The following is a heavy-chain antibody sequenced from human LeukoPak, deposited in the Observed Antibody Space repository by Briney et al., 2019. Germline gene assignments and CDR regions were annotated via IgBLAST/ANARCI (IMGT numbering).Heavy chain of an antibody. D-gene: IGHD2/OR15-2a*01. V-gene: IGHV4-59*08. CDR1: GGSIIGRW. J-gene: IGHJ4*02. CDR3: ARRNTADASIDF. CDR2: IFYNGAI. Sequence: SETLSLTCTVSGGSIIGRWWSWVRQPPGKGLEWIGDIFYNGAINDNSPLKGRLTMSLVTSKNQFSLKLSSVTAADTAMYYCARRNTADASIDFWGQGTLVIASS.